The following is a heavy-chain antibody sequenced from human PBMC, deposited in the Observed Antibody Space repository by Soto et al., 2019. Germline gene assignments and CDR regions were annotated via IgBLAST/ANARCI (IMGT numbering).Heavy chain of an antibody. CDR2: ISSSSSTI. CDR1: GFTFSSYS. CDR3: ARDPSEYNWFDP. J-gene: IGHJ5*02. V-gene: IGHV3-48*02. Sequence: EVQLVESGGGLVQPGGSLRHSCAASGFTFSSYSRNWVRQAPGKGLEWVSYISSSSSTIYYVDSVKGRFTISRDNAKNSLYLQMNSLRDEDTAVYYCARDPSEYNWFDPWGQGTLVTVSS.